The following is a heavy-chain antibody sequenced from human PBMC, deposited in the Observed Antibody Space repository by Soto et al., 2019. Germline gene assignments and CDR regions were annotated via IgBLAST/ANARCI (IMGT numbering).Heavy chain of an antibody. CDR2: INPSGGST. D-gene: IGHD3-10*01. V-gene: IGHV1-46*01. CDR3: ARGVGSGTYYNQYNWFDP. Sequence: GASVKVSCKASGYTFTSFYMHWVRQAPGQGPEWMGIINPSGGSTTYAQKLQGRVTMTTDTSTSTAYMELRSLRSDDTAVYYCARGVGSGTYYNQYNWFDPWGQGTLVTVSS. J-gene: IGHJ5*02. CDR1: GYTFTSFY.